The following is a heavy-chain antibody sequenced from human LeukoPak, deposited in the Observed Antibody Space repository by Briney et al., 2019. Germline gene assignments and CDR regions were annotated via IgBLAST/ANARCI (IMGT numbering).Heavy chain of an antibody. Sequence: PSETLSLTCTVSGYSISSGYYWGWIRQPPGKGLGWIGSIYHSGSTYYNPSLKSRVTISVDTSKNQFSLKLSSVTAADTAVYYCARVTTNFDLWGRGTLVTVSS. V-gene: IGHV4-38-2*02. CDR3: ARVTTNFDL. J-gene: IGHJ2*01. D-gene: IGHD3-22*01. CDR2: IYHSGST. CDR1: GYSISSGYY.